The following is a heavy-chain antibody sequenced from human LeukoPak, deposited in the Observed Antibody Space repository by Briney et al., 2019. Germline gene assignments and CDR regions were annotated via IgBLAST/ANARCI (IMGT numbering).Heavy chain of an antibody. Sequence: GGSLRLSCAASGFSFSTYWMHWVRQVPGKGLVWVSRINSDGTTTNYADSVKGRFTISRDNSKNTLYLQMNSLRAEDTAVYYCARGQRRHTEMAPSFDYWGQGTLVTVSS. J-gene: IGHJ4*02. V-gene: IGHV3-74*01. CDR1: GFSFSTYW. CDR3: ARGQRRHTEMAPSFDY. CDR2: INSDGTTT. D-gene: IGHD5-24*01.